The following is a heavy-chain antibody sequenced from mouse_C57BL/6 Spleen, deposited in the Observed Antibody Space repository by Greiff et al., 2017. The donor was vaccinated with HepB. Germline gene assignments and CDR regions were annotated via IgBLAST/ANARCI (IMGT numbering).Heavy chain of an antibody. CDR3: ARSGYGLDY. CDR2: ILPGSGST. J-gene: IGHJ2*01. Sequence: QVQLKESGAELMKPGASVKLSCKATGYTFTGYWIEWVKQRPGHGLEWIGEILPGSGSTNYNGKFKGKATLTADKSSSTAYMQLSSLTSEDSAVYFCARSGYGLDYWGQGTTLTVSS. D-gene: IGHD1-1*02. CDR1: GYTFTGYW. V-gene: IGHV1-9*01.